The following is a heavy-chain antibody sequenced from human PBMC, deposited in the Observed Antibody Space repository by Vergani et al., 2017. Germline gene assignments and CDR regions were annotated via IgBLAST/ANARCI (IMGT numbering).Heavy chain of an antibody. CDR2: ISGSGGST. CDR3: AKANPQNRGYDYLYYYHALDV. Sequence: EVQLLESGGDLVQPGGSLRLSCAASGFTFNHYAMNWVRQAPGKGLEWVSGISGSGGSTYYAGSVKGRFTISRDSSKNTLYLQMNSLSAGNTAVYYCAKANPQNRGYDYLYYYHALDVWGQGTTVTVSS. J-gene: IGHJ6*02. CDR1: GFTFNHYA. V-gene: IGHV3-23*01. D-gene: IGHD5-12*01.